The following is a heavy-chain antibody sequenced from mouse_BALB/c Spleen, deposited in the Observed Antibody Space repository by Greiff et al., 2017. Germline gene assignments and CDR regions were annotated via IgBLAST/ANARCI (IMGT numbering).Heavy chain of an antibody. J-gene: IGHJ3*01. CDR3: ARDSDRFAY. V-gene: IGHV1-7*01. Sequence: QVQLQQSGAELAKPGASVKMSCKASGYTFTSYWMHWVKQRPGQGLEWIGYINPSTGYTEYNQKFKDKATLTADKSSSTAYMQLSSLTSEDSAVYYCARDSDRFAYWGQGTLVTVSA. CDR2: INPSTGYT. CDR1: GYTFTSYW.